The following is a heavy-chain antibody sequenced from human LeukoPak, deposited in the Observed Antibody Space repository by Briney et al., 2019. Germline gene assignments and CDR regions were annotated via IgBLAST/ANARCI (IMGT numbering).Heavy chain of an antibody. CDR1: GFTFSLYA. CDR2: INSGGDDI. CDR3: ARDTIQPGLIDD. J-gene: IGHJ4*02. D-gene: IGHD2-2*01. Sequence: RGSLRLSCPASGFTFSLYAMNWVRQAPGKGLEWISYINSGGDDIHYAASVKGRFTISRDDARNTLYLQLSSLRADDTAVYYCARDTIQPGLIDDWGQGTLVTVSS. V-gene: IGHV3-21*05.